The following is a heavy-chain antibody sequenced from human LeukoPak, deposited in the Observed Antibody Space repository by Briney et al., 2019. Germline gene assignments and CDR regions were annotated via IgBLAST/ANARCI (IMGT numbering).Heavy chain of an antibody. CDR2: ISDSGDST. CDR1: GFTFSSYS. Sequence: GGSLRLSCAASGFTFSSYSMNWVRQAPGKGLEWVSTISDSGDSTYYVDSVKGRFTISRDNSKKTLYLQMDSLRAEDTAVYYCAKGDSSGWYRPYYYYGLDVWGQGTTVTVSS. CDR3: AKGDSSGWYRPYYYYGLDV. D-gene: IGHD6-19*01. V-gene: IGHV3-23*01. J-gene: IGHJ6*02.